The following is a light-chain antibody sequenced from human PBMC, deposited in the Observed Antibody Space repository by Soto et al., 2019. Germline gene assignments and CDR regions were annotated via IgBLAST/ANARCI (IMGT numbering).Light chain of an antibody. CDR3: QQSYSTQLT. J-gene: IGKJ4*01. CDR2: AAS. V-gene: IGKV1-39*01. CDR1: QSISSY. Sequence: DIQIIQSPSSLSASVGDRVTIACRASQSISSYLNWYQQKPGKAPKLLIYAASSLQSGVPSRFSGSGSGTDFTLTISSLQPEDFATYYCQQSYSTQLTFGGGTKVDIK.